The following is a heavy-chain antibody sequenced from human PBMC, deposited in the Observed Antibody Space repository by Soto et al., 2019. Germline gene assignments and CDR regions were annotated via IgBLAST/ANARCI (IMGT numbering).Heavy chain of an antibody. CDR2: ISYDGSNK. Sequence: GGSLRLSCAASGFTFSSYAMHWVRQAPGKGLEWVAVISYDGSNKYYADSVKGRFTISRDNSKNTLYLQMNSLRAEDTAVYYCARVPAARSLYYYYGMDVWGQGTTVTVSS. CDR1: GFTFSSYA. J-gene: IGHJ6*02. V-gene: IGHV3-30-3*01. CDR3: ARVPAARSLYYYYGMDV. D-gene: IGHD2-2*01.